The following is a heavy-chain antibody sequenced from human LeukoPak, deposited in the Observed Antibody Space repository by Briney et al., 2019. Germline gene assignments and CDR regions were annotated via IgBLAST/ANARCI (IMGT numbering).Heavy chain of an antibody. J-gene: IGHJ3*02. CDR3: ARSPFSGYDDAFDI. Sequence: ASVKVSCKASGGTFSSYAISWVRQAPGQGLEWMGGIIPIFGTANYAQHFQDRVTITRDRSRSTVYMEMSSLTSEDTAMYYCARSPFSGYDDAFDIWGQGTMVTVSS. D-gene: IGHD5-12*01. CDR2: IIPIFGTA. V-gene: IGHV1-69*05. CDR1: GGTFSSYA.